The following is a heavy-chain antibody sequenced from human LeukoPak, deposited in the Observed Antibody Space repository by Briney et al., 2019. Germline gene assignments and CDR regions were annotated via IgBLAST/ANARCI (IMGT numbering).Heavy chain of an antibody. CDR3: ARDQSVVITYYFDY. J-gene: IGHJ4*02. D-gene: IGHD3-22*01. CDR2: ISAYNGNT. Sequence: GASVKVSCKASGYTFTSYGISWVQQAPGQGLEWMGWISAYNGNTNYAQKLQGRVTMTTDTSTSTAYMELRSLRSDDTAVYYCARDQSVVITYYFDYWGQGTLVTVSS. CDR1: GYTFTSYG. V-gene: IGHV1-18*01.